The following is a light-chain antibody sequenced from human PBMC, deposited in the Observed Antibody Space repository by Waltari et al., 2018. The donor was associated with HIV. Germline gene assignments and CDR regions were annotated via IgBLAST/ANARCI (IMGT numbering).Light chain of an antibody. V-gene: IGKV3-11*01. Sequence: TQSPATLSLSPGERATLSCRASQSVNTYLAWYQQKPGQAPRLLIYDASNRATGIPARFSGSGSGTDFTLTIGSLEPEDFAVYYCQQRSNWPPEITFGQGTRLEIK. CDR2: DAS. J-gene: IGKJ5*01. CDR3: QQRSNWPPEIT. CDR1: QSVNTY.